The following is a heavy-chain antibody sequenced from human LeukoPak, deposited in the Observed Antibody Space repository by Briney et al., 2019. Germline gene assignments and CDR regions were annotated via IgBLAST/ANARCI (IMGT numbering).Heavy chain of an antibody. CDR2: IYHSGST. V-gene: IGHV4-4*02. CDR3: ARVLAVDGSYYFDY. Sequence: SETLSLTCAVSGGSISSSNWWSWVRQPPGKGLEWIGEIYHSGSTNYNPSLKSRVTISVDKSKNQFSLKLSSVTAADTAVYYCARVLAVDGSYYFDYWGQGTLVTVSS. D-gene: IGHD6-19*01. J-gene: IGHJ4*02. CDR1: GGSISSSNW.